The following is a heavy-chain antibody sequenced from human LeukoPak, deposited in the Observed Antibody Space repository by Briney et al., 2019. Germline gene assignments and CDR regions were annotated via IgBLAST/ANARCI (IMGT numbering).Heavy chain of an antibody. CDR1: RFTFSSYS. V-gene: IGHV3-48*01. CDR2: ISSSSSTI. D-gene: IGHD6-19*01. CDR3: AREHYSSGWYYFDY. Sequence: PGGSLRLSCAASRFTFSSYSMNWVRQAPGKGLEWVSYISSSSSTIYYADSVKGRFTISRDNAKNSLYLQMNSLRAEDTAVYYCAREHYSSGWYYFDYWGQGTLVTVSS. J-gene: IGHJ4*02.